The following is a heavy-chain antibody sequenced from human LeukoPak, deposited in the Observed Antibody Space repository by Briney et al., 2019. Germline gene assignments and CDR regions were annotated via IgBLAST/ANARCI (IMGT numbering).Heavy chain of an antibody. Sequence: PSETLSLTCAVYGGSSSGYYWSWIRQPPGKGLEWIGYIYTSGSTNYNPSLKSRVTISVDTSKNQFSLNLSSVTAADTAVYYCARSRSSDQLLYNSWGQGTLVTVSS. CDR2: IYTSGST. D-gene: IGHD2-2*02. CDR3: ARSRSSDQLLYNS. CDR1: GGSSSGYY. J-gene: IGHJ4*02. V-gene: IGHV4-4*09.